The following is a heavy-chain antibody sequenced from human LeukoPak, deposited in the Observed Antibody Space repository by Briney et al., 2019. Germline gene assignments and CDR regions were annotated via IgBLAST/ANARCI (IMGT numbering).Heavy chain of an antibody. V-gene: IGHV1-18*01. J-gene: IGHJ5*02. CDR1: GYTFTSDG. Sequence: ASVRVSCTASGYTFTSDGISWVRQAPGQRLESMGWISAYNGNTNYAQKLQGRVTMTTDTSTSTAYMELRSLRSDDTAVYYCARVHSSSWYDWFDPWGQGTMVTVSS. CDR2: ISAYNGNT. D-gene: IGHD6-13*01. CDR3: ARVHSSSWYDWFDP.